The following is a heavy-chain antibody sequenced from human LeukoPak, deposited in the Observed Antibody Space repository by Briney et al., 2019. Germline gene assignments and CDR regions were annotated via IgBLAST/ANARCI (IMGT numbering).Heavy chain of an antibody. D-gene: IGHD1-26*01. CDR1: GYTFTNYA. CDR2: INTGNDNT. CDR3: ARRSGRYYDY. V-gene: IGHV1-3*04. J-gene: IGHJ4*02. Sequence: ASVKASRKASGYTFTNYAIHWVRQAPGQRLEWMGWINTGNDNTKYSQEFQGRVTITRDTSASTAYMELSSLRSEDTTVYYCARRSGRYYDYWGQGTLVTVSS.